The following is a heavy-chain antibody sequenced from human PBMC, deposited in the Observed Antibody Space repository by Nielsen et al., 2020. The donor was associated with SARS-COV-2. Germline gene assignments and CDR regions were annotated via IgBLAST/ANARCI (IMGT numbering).Heavy chain of an antibody. J-gene: IGHJ6*02. CDR2: IIPIFGTA. Sequence: SVKVSCKASGGTFSSYAISWVRQAPGQGLEWMGGIIPIFGTANYAQKFQGRVTITADESTSTAYMELSSLRSEDTAVYYCARGGYSSSIGYYYGMDVWGQGTTVTVSS. V-gene: IGHV1-69*13. D-gene: IGHD6-13*01. CDR3: ARGGYSSSIGYYYGMDV. CDR1: GGTFSSYA.